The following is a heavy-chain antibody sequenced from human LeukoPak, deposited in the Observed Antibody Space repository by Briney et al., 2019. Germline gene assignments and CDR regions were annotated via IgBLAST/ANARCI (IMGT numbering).Heavy chain of an antibody. CDR3: ARDRGWIQHDI. Sequence: GGSLRLSCAASGFAFSDSWMTWIRQAPGKGLEWVAFIKGDGSAKKYVDSVKSRFTISRDNAKNSLFLQMNSLRAEDTAVYYCARDRGWIQHDIWGQGTMATVSS. CDR2: IKGDGSAK. D-gene: IGHD5-18*01. J-gene: IGHJ3*02. CDR1: GFAFSDSW. V-gene: IGHV3-7*01.